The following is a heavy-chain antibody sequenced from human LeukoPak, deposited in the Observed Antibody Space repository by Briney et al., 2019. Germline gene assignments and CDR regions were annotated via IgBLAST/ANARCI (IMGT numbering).Heavy chain of an antibody. Sequence: ASVKVSCKASGYTFTSYGISWVRQAPGQGLEWMGWISAYNGNTNYAQKLQGRVTMTTDTSTSTAYMELRSLRSDDTAVYYCARDMIGWGSFTDAFDIWGQGTMVTVSS. CDR2: ISAYNGNT. V-gene: IGHV1-18*01. D-gene: IGHD3-10*02. CDR3: ARDMIGWGSFTDAFDI. CDR1: GYTFTSYG. J-gene: IGHJ3*02.